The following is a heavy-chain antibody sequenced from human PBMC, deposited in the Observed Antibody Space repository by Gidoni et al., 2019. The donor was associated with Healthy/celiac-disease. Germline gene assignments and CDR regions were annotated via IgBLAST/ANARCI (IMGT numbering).Heavy chain of an antibody. CDR1: GYTFTSYY. CDR3: ARDTSGGDFWSGYYIDY. D-gene: IGHD3-3*01. Sequence: QVQLVQSGAEVKKPGASVKVSCKASGYTFTSYYMHWVRQAPGQGLEWMGIINPSGGGTSYAQKFQGRVTMTRDTSTSTVYMELSSLRSEDTAVYYCARDTSGGDFWSGYYIDYWGQGTLVTVSS. V-gene: IGHV1-46*01. CDR2: INPSGGGT. J-gene: IGHJ4*02.